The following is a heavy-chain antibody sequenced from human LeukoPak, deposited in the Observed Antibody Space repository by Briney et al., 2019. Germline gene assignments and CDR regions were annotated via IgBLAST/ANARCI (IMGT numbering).Heavy chain of an antibody. CDR2: IYYSGST. Sequence: PSETLSLTCTVSGGSISSYYWSWIRQPPGKGLEWIGYIYYSGSTNYNPSLKSRVTISVDTSKNQFSLKLSSVTAADTAVYYCARGNYYDSSGLDWFDPWGQGTLVTVSS. CDR1: GGSISSYY. CDR3: ARGNYYDSSGLDWFDP. J-gene: IGHJ5*02. V-gene: IGHV4-59*12. D-gene: IGHD3-22*01.